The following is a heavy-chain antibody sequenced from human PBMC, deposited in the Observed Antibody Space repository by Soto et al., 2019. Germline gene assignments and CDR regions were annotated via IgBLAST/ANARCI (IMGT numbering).Heavy chain of an antibody. CDR2: IRSKAYGGTT. J-gene: IGHJ6*03. V-gene: IGHV3-49*01. D-gene: IGHD2-2*01. CDR3: TRDFEPPAAPFYYYYYYMDV. CDR1: GFTFGDYA. Sequence: GGSLRLSCTASGFTFGDYAMSWFRQAPGKGLEWVGFIRSKAYGGTTEYTASVKGRFTISRDDSKSIAYLQMNSLKTEDTAVYYCTRDFEPPAAPFYYYYYYMDVWGKGTTVTVSS.